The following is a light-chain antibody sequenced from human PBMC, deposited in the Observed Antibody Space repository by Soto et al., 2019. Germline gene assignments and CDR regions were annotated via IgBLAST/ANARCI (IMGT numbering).Light chain of an antibody. CDR3: SSYTSSSTPLV. J-gene: IGLJ1*01. CDR2: DVS. Sequence: QSALTQPASVSGSTGQSITISCPGTSSDVGGYNYVSWYQQHPGKAPKLMIYDVSNRPSGVSNRFSGSKSGNTASLTISGLQAEDEADYYCSSYTSSSTPLVFGTGTKVTVL. V-gene: IGLV2-14*01. CDR1: SSDVGGYNY.